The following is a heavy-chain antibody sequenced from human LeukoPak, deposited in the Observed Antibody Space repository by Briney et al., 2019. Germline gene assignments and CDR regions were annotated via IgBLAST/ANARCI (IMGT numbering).Heavy chain of an antibody. V-gene: IGHV4-34*01. CDR1: GGSFSGYY. D-gene: IGHD3-9*01. CDR3: ARHRAGYHLDW. CDR2: INHSGST. J-gene: IGHJ4*02. Sequence: SETLSLTCAVYGGSFSGYYWSWIRQPPGKGLEWIGEINHSGSTNYNPSLKSRVTISVDTSKNHFSLKLNSVTAADTAVYYCARHRAGYHLDWWGQGTLVTVSS.